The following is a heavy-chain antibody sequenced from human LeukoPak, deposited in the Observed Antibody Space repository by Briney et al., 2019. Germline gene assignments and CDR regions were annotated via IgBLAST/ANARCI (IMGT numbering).Heavy chain of an antibody. J-gene: IGHJ4*02. Sequence: PGGSLILFCAASGFTCSSYARSWVRQAPGKGLVEVSAIRGRGGRIYYADSVKRPFTISRDNSKNTLYLQMTSLRAEDTAVYYCAKDIRVVPAATPDYWGQGTLVTVSS. CDR3: AKDIRVVPAATPDY. V-gene: IGHV3-23*01. D-gene: IGHD2-2*01. CDR1: GFTCSSYA. CDR2: IRGRGGRI.